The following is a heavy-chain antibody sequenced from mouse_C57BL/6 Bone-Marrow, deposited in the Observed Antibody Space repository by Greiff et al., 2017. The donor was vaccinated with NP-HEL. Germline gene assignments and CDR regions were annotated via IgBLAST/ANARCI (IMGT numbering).Heavy chain of an antibody. CDR2: IDPENGDT. CDR1: GFNIKDDY. D-gene: IGHD2-1*01. CDR3: TIYYGNLYAMDY. J-gene: IGHJ4*01. V-gene: IGHV14-4*01. Sequence: EVQLQQSGAELVRPGASVKLSCTASGFNIKDDYMHWVKQRPEQGLEWIGWIDPENGDTEYASKFQGKATITADTSSNTAYLQLNSLTSEDTAVYYCTIYYGNLYAMDYWGQGTSVTVSS.